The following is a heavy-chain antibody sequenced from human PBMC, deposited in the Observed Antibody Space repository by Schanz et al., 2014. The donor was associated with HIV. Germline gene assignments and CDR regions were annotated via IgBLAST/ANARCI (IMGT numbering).Heavy chain of an antibody. J-gene: IGHJ4*02. CDR3: AKPEYDSRGNSQSHFYS. V-gene: IGHV3-23*04. CDR2: ISESGGRS. CDR1: GFTFNNYA. Sequence: EVQLVESGGGLVQPGGSLRLSCVASGFTFNNYAMTWVRQAPGKGLEWVSSISESGGRSYYADSVNGRFTISRDNSKNTLYLQMTTLRTEDTAVYYCAKPEYDSRGNSQSHFYSWGQGTLVTVSS. D-gene: IGHD3-22*01.